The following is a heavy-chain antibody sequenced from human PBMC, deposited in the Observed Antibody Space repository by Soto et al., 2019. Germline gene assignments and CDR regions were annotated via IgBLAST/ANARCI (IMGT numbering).Heavy chain of an antibody. D-gene: IGHD5-12*01. CDR3: ARSIGDIVATYYYYGMDV. CDR1: GYTLTSYY. CDR2: IIPIFGTA. J-gene: IGHJ6*02. Sequence: SVKVSCKASGYTLTSYYLHWVRQAPGQGPVRMGVIIPIFGTANYAEKFQSRVTIPADKSTSTAYMKLSSLRSEDTAVYYCARSIGDIVATYYYYGMDVWGQGTTVTVSS. V-gene: IGHV1-69*06.